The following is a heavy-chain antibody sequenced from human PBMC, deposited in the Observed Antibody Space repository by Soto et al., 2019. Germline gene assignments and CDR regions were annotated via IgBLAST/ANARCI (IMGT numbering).Heavy chain of an antibody. V-gene: IGHV4-28*01. Sequence: QVQLQESGPGLVKPSDTLSLTCAVSGYSISSSNWWGWIRQPPGKGLEWIGYIYYSGTTYYNPSLRSRVTMSVDTSKNPFSLRLTSVTAVDTAVYYCARREIQGPIDYWGQGTLVTVSS. CDR3: ARREIQGPIDY. J-gene: IGHJ4*02. D-gene: IGHD1-26*01. CDR2: IYYSGTT. CDR1: GYSISSSNW.